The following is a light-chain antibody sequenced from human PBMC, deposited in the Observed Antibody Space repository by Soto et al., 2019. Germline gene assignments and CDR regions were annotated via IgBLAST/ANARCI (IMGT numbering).Light chain of an antibody. J-gene: IGLJ1*01. CDR3: ASWDDSMNGYV. CDR2: SNN. Sequence: QSVLTQPPSASGTPGQRVTISWSGSSSNSGINTVNWYQQLPGTAPKLLIYSNNQRPSGVPDRFSGSKSGTSASLAISGHQSEDEADYYCASWDDSMNGYVFGTGTKLTVL. V-gene: IGLV1-44*01. CDR1: SSNSGINT.